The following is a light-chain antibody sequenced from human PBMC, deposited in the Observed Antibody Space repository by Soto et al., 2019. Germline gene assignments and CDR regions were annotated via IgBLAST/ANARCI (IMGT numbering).Light chain of an antibody. J-gene: IGKJ2*01. V-gene: IGKV1-39*01. CDR2: GAS. Sequence: DVQMTHSPCSLSASASYTVTIPSRASETIFSYLNWYQQLPGKAPKLLISGASTLQSGVPPRFSGSGSGTDFTLTITSLQPEDFATYYCQQSYTMQITFGQGTKVDIK. CDR3: QQSYTMQIT. CDR1: ETIFSY.